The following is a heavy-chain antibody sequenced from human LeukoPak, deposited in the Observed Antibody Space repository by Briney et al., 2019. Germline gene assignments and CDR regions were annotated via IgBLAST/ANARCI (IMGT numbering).Heavy chain of an antibody. D-gene: IGHD5-18*01. CDR1: GFTFSSYA. J-gene: IGHJ4*02. CDR2: ISGSGGST. Sequence: GGSLRLSCAASGFTFSSYAMSWVRQAPGEGLEWVSAISGSGGSTYYADSVKGRFTISRDNSKNTLYLQMNSLRAEDTAVYYCAKATWIQLWPRGYFDYWGQGTLVTVSS. CDR3: AKATWIQLWPRGYFDY. V-gene: IGHV3-23*01.